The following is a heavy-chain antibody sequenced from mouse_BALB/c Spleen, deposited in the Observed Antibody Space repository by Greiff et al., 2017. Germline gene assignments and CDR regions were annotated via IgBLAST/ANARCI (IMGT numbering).Heavy chain of an antibody. CDR3: AIYYDYDDGAMDY. V-gene: IGHV1S56*01. CDR1: GYTFTSYY. CDR2: IYPGDGST. Sequence: QVQLQQSGPELVKPGASVKMSCKASGYTFTSYYIHWVKQRPGQGLEWIGWIYPGDGSTKYNEKFKGKTTLTADKSSSTAYMLLSSLTSEDSAIYFCAIYYDYDDGAMDYWGQGTSVTVSS. J-gene: IGHJ4*01. D-gene: IGHD2-4*01.